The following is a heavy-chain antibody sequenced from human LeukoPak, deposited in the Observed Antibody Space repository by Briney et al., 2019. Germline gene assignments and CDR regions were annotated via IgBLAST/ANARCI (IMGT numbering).Heavy chain of an antibody. Sequence: ASVKVSCKASGYTLTSYGISWVRQAPGQGLEWMGWISAYNGNTNYAQKLQGRVTMTTDTSTSTAYMELRSLRSDDTAMYYCARSERRDIVATTLGFNWFDPWGQGTLVTVSS. J-gene: IGHJ5*02. D-gene: IGHD5-12*01. CDR1: GYTLTSYG. CDR3: ARSERRDIVATTLGFNWFDP. V-gene: IGHV1-18*01. CDR2: ISAYNGNT.